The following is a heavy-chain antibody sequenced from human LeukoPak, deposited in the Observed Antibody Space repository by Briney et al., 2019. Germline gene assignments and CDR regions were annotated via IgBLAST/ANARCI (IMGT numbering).Heavy chain of an antibody. CDR3: ARAGLLWFGPAGYYGMDV. CDR1: GFTFSSYW. V-gene: IGHV3-7*03. J-gene: IGHJ6*04. D-gene: IGHD3-10*01. Sequence: PGGSLRLSCAASGFTFSSYWMSWVRQAPGKGLEWVANIKQDGGEKYYVDSVKGRFTISRDNAKNSLYLQMNSLRAEDAAVYYCARAGLLWFGPAGYYGMDVWGKGTTVTVSS. CDR2: IKQDGGEK.